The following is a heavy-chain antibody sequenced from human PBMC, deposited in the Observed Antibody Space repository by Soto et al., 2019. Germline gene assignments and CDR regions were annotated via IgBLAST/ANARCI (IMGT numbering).Heavy chain of an antibody. CDR2: ISSSSSYI. J-gene: IGHJ4*02. D-gene: IGHD3-22*01. CDR1: GFTFSSNS. CDR3: ARDHLTDSSLDY. Sequence: EVQLVESGGRLVKPGGSLRLSCAASGFTFSSNSMNRVRQAPGKRLEWVSSISSSSSYIYYADSVKGRFTISRDNAKNSLYLQMNSLRAEDTAVYYCARDHLTDSSLDYWGQGTLVTVSS. V-gene: IGHV3-21*01.